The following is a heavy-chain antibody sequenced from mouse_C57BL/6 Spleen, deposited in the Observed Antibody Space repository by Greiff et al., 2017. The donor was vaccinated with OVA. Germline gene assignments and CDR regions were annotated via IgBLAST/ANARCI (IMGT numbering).Heavy chain of an antibody. J-gene: IGHJ3*01. V-gene: IGHV3-6*01. CDR3: ARIDYDYAY. CDR1: GYSITSGYY. D-gene: IGHD2-4*01. CDR2: ISYDGSN. Sequence: EVKLMESGPGLVKPSQSLSLTCSVTGYSITSGYYWNWIRQFPGNKLEWMGYISYDGSNNYNPSLKNRISITRDTSKNQFFLKLNSVTTEDTATYYCARIDYDYAYWGQGTLVTVSA.